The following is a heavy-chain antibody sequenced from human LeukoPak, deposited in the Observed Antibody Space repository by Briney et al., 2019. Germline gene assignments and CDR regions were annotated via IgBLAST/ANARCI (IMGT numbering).Heavy chain of an antibody. V-gene: IGHV3-49*04. J-gene: IGHJ3*02. CDR2: IRSKVYGGTT. Sequence: QPGRSPRLSCTGFGFTFRDYAVSWVRQAPGKGLECIGFIRSKVYGGTTEYAASVKGRFTISRDDSKSIAYLQMNSLKTEDTAVYYCTRDPYYFDSSGYYHHAFDIWGQGTMVAVSS. D-gene: IGHD3-22*01. CDR3: TRDPYYFDSSGYYHHAFDI. CDR1: GFTFRDYA.